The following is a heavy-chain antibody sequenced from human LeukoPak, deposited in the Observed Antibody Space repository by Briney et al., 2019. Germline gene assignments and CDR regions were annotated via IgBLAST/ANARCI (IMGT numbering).Heavy chain of an antibody. CDR1: GGSISSYY. J-gene: IGHJ4*02. V-gene: IGHV4-59*08. CDR2: IYYSGST. Sequence: SETLSLTCTVSGGSISSYYWSWIRQPPGKGLEWIGYIYYSGSTNYNPSLKSRVTISVDTSKNQFSLKLSSVTAADTAVYYCARLERSVWGSYRYTHFDYWGQGTLVTVSS. CDR3: ARLERSVWGSYRYTHFDY. D-gene: IGHD3-16*02.